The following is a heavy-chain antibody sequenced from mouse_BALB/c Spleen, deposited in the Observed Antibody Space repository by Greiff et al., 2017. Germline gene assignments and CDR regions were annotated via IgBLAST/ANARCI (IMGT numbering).Heavy chain of an antibody. CDR3: ARRLRAMDY. D-gene: IGHD1-2*01. CDR2: ISSGSSTI. J-gene: IGHJ4*01. Sequence: EVHLVESGGGLVQPGGSRKLSCAASGFTFSSFGMHWVRQAPEKGLEWVAYISSGSSTIYYADTVKGRFTISRDNPKNTLFLQMTSLRSEDTAMYYCARRLRAMDYWGQGTSVTVSS. V-gene: IGHV5-17*02. CDR1: GFTFSSFG.